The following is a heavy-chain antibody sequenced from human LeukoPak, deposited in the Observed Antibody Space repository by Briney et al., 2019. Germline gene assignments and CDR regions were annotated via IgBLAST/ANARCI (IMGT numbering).Heavy chain of an antibody. V-gene: IGHV4-59*03. Sequence: SETLSLTCTVSGGSISSYYWSWIRQPPGKGLEWIGNIDNTRDTNYNPSLRSRVTILVDKSKNQFSLNLNSVTAADTAVYYCARNGPHYYDKSGYLDSWGQGTLVTVSS. CDR3: ARNGPHYYDKSGYLDS. D-gene: IGHD3-22*01. CDR1: GGSISSYY. CDR2: IDNTRDT. J-gene: IGHJ4*02.